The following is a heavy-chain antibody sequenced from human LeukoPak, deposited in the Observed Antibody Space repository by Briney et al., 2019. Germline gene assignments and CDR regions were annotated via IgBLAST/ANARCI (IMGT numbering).Heavy chain of an antibody. CDR1: GGTFSSYA. CDR3: AQDYYDSSGYYYE. CDR2: ISAYNGNT. J-gene: IGHJ4*02. D-gene: IGHD3-22*01. V-gene: IGHV1-18*01. Sequence: ASVKVSCKASGGTFSSYAISWVRQAPGQGLEWMGWISAYNGNTNYAQKLQGRVTMTTDTSTSTAYMELRSLRSDDTAVYYCAQDYYDSSGYYYEWGQGTLVTVSS.